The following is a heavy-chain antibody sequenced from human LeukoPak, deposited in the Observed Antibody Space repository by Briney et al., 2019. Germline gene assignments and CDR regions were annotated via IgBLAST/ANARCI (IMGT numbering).Heavy chain of an antibody. Sequence: PSQTLSLTCTVSGGSLSSGGYYWSWIRQHPGKGLEWIGYIYYSGSTYYNPSLKSRVTISVDTSKNQFSLKLSSVTAADTAVYYCARDAESGDMPTYYFDYWGQGTLVTVSS. CDR3: ARDAESGDMPTYYFDY. V-gene: IGHV4-31*03. CDR2: IYYSGST. J-gene: IGHJ4*02. CDR1: GGSLSSGGYY. D-gene: IGHD2-21*01.